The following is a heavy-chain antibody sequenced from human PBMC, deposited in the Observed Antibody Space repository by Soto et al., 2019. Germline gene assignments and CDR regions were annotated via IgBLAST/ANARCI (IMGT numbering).Heavy chain of an antibody. Sequence: GGSLRLSCAASGFTFSSYGMHWVRQAPGKGLEWVAVIWYDGSNKYYADSVKGRFTISRDNSKNRLYLQMNSLRAEDTAVYYCASNQYGSGTDTAFDIWGQGTMVTVSS. CDR3: ASNQYGSGTDTAFDI. J-gene: IGHJ3*02. V-gene: IGHV3-33*01. CDR1: GFTFSSYG. D-gene: IGHD3-10*01. CDR2: IWYDGSNK.